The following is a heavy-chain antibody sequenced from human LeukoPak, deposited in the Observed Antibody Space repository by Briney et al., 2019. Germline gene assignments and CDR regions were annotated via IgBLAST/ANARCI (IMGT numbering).Heavy chain of an antibody. D-gene: IGHD1-26*01. V-gene: IGHV1-2*02. CDR1: GYTFTGYY. CDR3: AREIVGAGANWFDP. J-gene: IGHJ5*02. CDR2: INPNSGGT. Sequence: ASVKVSCKASGYTFTGYYMHWVRQAPGQGLEWMGWINPNSGGTNYAQKFQGRVTMTRDTSISTAYMELSRLRSDDTAVYYCAREIVGAGANWFDPWGQGTLVIVSS.